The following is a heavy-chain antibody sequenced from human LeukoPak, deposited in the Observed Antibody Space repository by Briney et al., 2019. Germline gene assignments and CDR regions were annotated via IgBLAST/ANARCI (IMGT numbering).Heavy chain of an antibody. Sequence: PSETLSLTCAVHGGPFTTYYWSWIRQPPGKGLEWIGDIYHTGSTTYNPSLKSRVTISIDTSKNQFSLRLSSVTAADTSVYYCARVGHPTQRRVLSAVTIPTAGAFDFWGQGTLVTVSS. J-gene: IGHJ4*02. V-gene: IGHV4-34*01. D-gene: IGHD4-17*01. CDR2: IYHTGST. CDR3: ARVGHPTQRRVLSAVTIPTAGAFDF. CDR1: GGPFTTYY.